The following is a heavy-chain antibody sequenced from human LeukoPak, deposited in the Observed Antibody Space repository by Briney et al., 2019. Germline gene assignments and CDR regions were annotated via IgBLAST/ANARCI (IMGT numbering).Heavy chain of an antibody. CDR1: GFTSSSYE. V-gene: IGHV3-48*03. CDR2: ISSSGSTK. J-gene: IGHJ5*02. CDR3: ATLLVGTTRYFDP. D-gene: IGHD2-15*01. Sequence: GGSLRLSCAASGFTSSSYEMTWARQAPGKGLEWISYISSSGSTKHYAAAVKGRFTISRDNAKNSLSLQMHSLTAEDTAVYFCATLLVGTTRYFDPWGHGTQVTVSS.